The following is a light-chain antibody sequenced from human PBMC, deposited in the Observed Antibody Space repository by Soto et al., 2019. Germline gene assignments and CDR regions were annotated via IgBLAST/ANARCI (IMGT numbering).Light chain of an antibody. CDR3: QQRSNWPPIT. CDR1: QSVSTK. J-gene: IGKJ5*01. V-gene: IGKV3-11*01. CDR2: DTS. Sequence: EIVMRPSPATLSVSPGERASLSCRASQSVSTKLAWYKQKPGQAPRLLIYDTSNRATGVPARFSGSGSGTDFTLTISSLEPEDFAVYYCQQRSNWPPITFGQGTRLEIK.